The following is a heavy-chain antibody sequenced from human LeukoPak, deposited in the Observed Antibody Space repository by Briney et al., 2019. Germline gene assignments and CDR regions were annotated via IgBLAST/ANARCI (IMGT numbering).Heavy chain of an antibody. V-gene: IGHV1-46*01. CDR1: GYTFTSYY. D-gene: IGHD4-17*01. Sequence: ASVKVSCKASGYTFTSYYMHWVRQAPGQGLEWMGIINPSGGSASYAQKFQGRVTMTRDTSTSTVYMELSSLRSEDTAVYYCARDGVYGDYLGYWGQGTLVTASS. CDR3: ARDGVYGDYLGY. CDR2: INPSGGSA. J-gene: IGHJ4*02.